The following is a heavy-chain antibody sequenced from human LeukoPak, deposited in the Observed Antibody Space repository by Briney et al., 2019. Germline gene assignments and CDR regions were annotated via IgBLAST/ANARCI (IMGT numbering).Heavy chain of an antibody. Sequence: SETLSLTPTVSGGSVCSSSFYWGSARQPPGEGLEWIGSGSTYYNPSLKSRVTISVDTSRNQYSLNLTYVTAADTAVYYCARTGGYMVWGAQNWFDPWGQGTLVTVSS. CDR1: GGSVCSSSFY. V-gene: IGHV4-39*01. CDR2: GST. D-gene: IGHD3-10*01. J-gene: IGHJ5*02. CDR3: ARTGGYMVWGAQNWFDP.